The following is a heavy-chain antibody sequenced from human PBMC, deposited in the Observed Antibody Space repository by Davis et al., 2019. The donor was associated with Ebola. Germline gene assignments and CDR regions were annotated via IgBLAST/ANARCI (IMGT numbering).Heavy chain of an antibody. J-gene: IGHJ3*02. CDR1: GFTFSHDN. D-gene: IGHD3-10*01. V-gene: IGHV3-21*04. CDR2: ISNSGYYI. CDR3: AKAGVMVRGVIGAFDI. Sequence: GESLKISCAASGFTFSHDNMNWVRQAPGKGLEWVSSISNSGYYIYYADSVRGRFTISRDNAKNSLYLQMNSLRAEDTAVYYCAKAGVMVRGVIGAFDIWGQGTMVTVSS.